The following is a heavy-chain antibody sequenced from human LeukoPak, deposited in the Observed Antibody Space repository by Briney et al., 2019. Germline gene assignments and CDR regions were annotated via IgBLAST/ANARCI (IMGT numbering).Heavy chain of an antibody. J-gene: IGHJ6*03. Sequence: PSETLSLTCTVSGGSISSYYWSWIRQPPGKGLEWIGYIYYSGSTNYNPSLKSRVTISVDTSKNQFSLKLSSVTAADTAVYYCARGELAAGTDYYYYYMDVWGEGTTVTASS. D-gene: IGHD6-13*01. CDR1: GGSISSYY. CDR2: IYYSGST. V-gene: IGHV4-59*01. CDR3: ARGELAAGTDYYYYYMDV.